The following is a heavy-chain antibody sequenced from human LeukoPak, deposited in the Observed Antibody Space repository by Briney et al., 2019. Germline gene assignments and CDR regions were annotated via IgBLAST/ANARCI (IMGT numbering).Heavy chain of an antibody. V-gene: IGHV3-23*01. CDR2: IDGSGDNA. D-gene: IGHD3-10*01. CDR3: AKNTGSGSYKPIDY. CDR1: ESTFSSYA. Sequence: GGSLRLSCAASESTFSSYAVTWVRQAPGKGLEWVSAIDGSGDNAYYVDSVKGRFTISRDNSKNTLYLQMNSLRAEDTAVYYCAKNTGSGSYKPIDYWGQGTLATVSS. J-gene: IGHJ4*02.